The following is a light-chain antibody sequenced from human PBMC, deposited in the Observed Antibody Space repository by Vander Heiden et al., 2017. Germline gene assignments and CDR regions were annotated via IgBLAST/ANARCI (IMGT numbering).Light chain of an antibody. V-gene: IGKV2-28*01. Sequence: DIVMTQSPLSLPVTPGEPASISCRSSQSLLHSNGYNYLDWYLQKPGQSPQLLIYLGSNRASGVPDRFSGSGSGTDFTLKISGVEAEDVGVYYCRQALQNPLTFGGGTKVEIK. CDR1: QSLLHSNGYNY. CDR3: RQALQNPLT. CDR2: LGS. J-gene: IGKJ4*01.